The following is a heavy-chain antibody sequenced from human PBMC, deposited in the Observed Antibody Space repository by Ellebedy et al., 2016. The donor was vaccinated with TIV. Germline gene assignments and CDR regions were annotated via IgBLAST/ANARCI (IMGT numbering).Heavy chain of an antibody. CDR3: ARDSGSYPFDY. CDR1: GFTFSSSW. Sequence: GGSLRLXXAASGFTFSSSWMSWLRQAPGKGLEWVANINQDGSKKDYVESVKGRFIISRDNAKNSLYLQMNSLRAEDTGIYYCARDSGSYPFDYWGQGALVTVSS. CDR2: INQDGSKK. J-gene: IGHJ4*02. D-gene: IGHD1-26*01. V-gene: IGHV3-7*01.